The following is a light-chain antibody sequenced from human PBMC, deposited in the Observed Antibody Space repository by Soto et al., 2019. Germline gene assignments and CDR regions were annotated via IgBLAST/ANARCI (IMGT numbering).Light chain of an antibody. V-gene: IGLV2-14*01. CDR3: SSYTRSSTLDV. CDR1: SSDVGGYNY. CDR2: EVS. J-gene: IGLJ1*01. Sequence: QSALPQPASVSGSPGQSITISCTGTSSDVGGYNYVSWYQQHPGKAPKLMIYEVSNRPSGVSNRFAGSKSGNTASLTISGLQAEDEADYYGSSYTRSSTLDVFGTGTKVTVL.